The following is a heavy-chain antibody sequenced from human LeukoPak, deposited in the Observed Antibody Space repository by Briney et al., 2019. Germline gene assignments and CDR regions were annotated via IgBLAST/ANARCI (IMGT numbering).Heavy chain of an antibody. Sequence: GASVKVSCKAFGYTFTNNWMHWVRQAPGQGLEWMGGIIPVLGTTNYAQTFQNKVTITADESTSTTYMELSSLTSEDTAVYYCATSGGDYYYYSLDVWGKGTPVTISS. CDR3: ATSGGDYYYYSLDV. V-gene: IGHV1-69*13. J-gene: IGHJ6*03. CDR2: IIPVLGTT. D-gene: IGHD3-10*01. CDR1: GYTFTNNW.